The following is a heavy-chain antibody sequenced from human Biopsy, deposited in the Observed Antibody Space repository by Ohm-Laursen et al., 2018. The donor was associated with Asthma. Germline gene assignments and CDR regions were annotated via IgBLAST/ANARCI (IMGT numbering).Heavy chain of an antibody. V-gene: IGHV4-34*01. CDR2: IPHGGAT. CDR1: RGSFRGYV. J-gene: IGHJ6*02. D-gene: IGHD2-8*01. CDR3: ASGPQWSGLDV. Sequence: TLSLTCAYRGSFRGYVCTWIRQPPGKGLEWIGGIPHGGATTFNPSLNSRVTISIAPSKSQLSLRRTSMPAADTAVYYCASGPQWSGLDVWGQGTTVTVSS.